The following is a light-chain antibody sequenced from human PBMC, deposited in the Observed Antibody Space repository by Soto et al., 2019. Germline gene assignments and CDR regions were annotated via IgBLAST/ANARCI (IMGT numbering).Light chain of an antibody. CDR1: QDIGIY. CDR2: AAS. CDR3: QQLSRYPVT. V-gene: IGKV1-9*01. J-gene: IGKJ4*02. Sequence: IQLTQSPSSLSASVGDRVTITCRASQDIGIYLAWYQQKPGKAPNLLIYAASSLQRGVPSRFSGSGSGKDFTLTIRSLQPEDYATHHCQQLSRYPVTLGHGTQVDIX.